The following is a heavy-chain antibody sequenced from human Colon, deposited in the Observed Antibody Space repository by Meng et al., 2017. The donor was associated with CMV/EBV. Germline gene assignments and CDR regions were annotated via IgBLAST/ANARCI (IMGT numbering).Heavy chain of an antibody. J-gene: IGHJ4*02. V-gene: IGHV6-1*02. CDR2: TYYSSTLYN. D-gene: IGHD6-13*01. Sequence: GQVHQSWTGLVKPSHTLILPGAIFGDNVCSHDATWNGIRQYPTGGLEQLGSTYYSSTLYNDYAESVRSRISINPDTSKNHISLQLNSETPEDTAMYYCVILRGNSWLDYWGQGTLVTVSS. CDR1: GDNVCSHDAT. CDR3: VILRGNSWLDY.